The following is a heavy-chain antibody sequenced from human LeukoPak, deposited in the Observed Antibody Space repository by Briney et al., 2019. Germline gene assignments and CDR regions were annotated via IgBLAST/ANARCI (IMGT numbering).Heavy chain of an antibody. CDR1: GFTFSSYS. V-gene: IGHV3-21*04. Sequence: GGSLRLSCAASGFTFSSYSMNWVRQAPGKGLEWVSSISSSSSYIYYADSVKGRFTISRDNSKNTLYLQMNSLRAEDTAVYYCAKELCGSSTSYYRGAFDIWGQGTMVTVSS. D-gene: IGHD2-2*01. CDR2: ISSSSSYI. J-gene: IGHJ3*02. CDR3: AKELCGSSTSYYRGAFDI.